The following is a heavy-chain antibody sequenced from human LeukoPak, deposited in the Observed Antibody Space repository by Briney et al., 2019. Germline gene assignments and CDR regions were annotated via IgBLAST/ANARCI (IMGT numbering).Heavy chain of an antibody. V-gene: IGHV1-2*02. J-gene: IGHJ4*02. Sequence: ASVKVSCKASGYTFTTYYIHWVRRAPGQGLEWMGWINPNTGVTESPQRFQGRVTMTRDTSSRTAYMELSRLTSEDTAVYKCARGGSWYYFDNWGQGTLVTVSS. CDR2: INPNTGVT. D-gene: IGHD6-13*01. CDR1: GYTFTTYY. CDR3: ARGGSWYYFDN.